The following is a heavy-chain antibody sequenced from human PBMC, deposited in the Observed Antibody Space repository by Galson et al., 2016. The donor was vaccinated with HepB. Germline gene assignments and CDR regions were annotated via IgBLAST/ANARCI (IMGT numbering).Heavy chain of an antibody. V-gene: IGHV3-21*01. J-gene: IGHJ6*02. CDR2: ISSSSTYI. D-gene: IGHD4-17*01. CDR3: ARDLGDYRGMDV. CDR1: GFTFSSQS. Sequence: SLRLSCAASGFTFSSQSMNWVRQAPGKGLEWVSSISSSSTYIYYADSVRGRFTISSDNAKNSVYLQMNSLRAEDTAVYYCARDLGDYRGMDVWGQGTLVTVSS.